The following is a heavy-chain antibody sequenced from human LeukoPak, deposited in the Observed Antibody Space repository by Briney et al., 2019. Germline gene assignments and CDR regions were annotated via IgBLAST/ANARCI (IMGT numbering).Heavy chain of an antibody. Sequence: GGSLRLSCAASGFTFSDYYMSWIRQAPGKGLEWVSYISTSSTSIYYADSVKGRFTISRDNAKNSLYLQMNSLRAEDTAVYYCASAPPLCFGYVGAHFDDWGQGTLVSVCS. V-gene: IGHV3-11*01. D-gene: IGHD1-26*01. CDR3: ASAPPLCFGYVGAHFDD. CDR2: ISTSSTSI. CDR1: GFTFSDYY. J-gene: IGHJ4*02.